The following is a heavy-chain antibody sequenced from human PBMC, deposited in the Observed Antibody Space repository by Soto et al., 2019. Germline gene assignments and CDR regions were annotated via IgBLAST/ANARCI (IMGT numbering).Heavy chain of an antibody. CDR2: IYYSGST. D-gene: IGHD6-19*01. J-gene: IGHJ4*02. V-gene: IGHV4-31*03. CDR1: GGSISSGGYY. CDR3: ARGYSSFRRGWYLLY. Sequence: QVQLQESGPGLVKPSQTLSLTCTVSGGSISSGGYYWSWIRQHPGKGLEWIGYIYYSGSTYYNPSLTSRVTISVDTSKNPFSLKLRSVTAADTAGYYCARGYSSFRRGWYLLYWGQGTKVTVSS.